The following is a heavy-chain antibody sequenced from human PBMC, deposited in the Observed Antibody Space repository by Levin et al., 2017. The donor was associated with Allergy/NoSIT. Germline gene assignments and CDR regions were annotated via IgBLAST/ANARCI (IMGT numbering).Heavy chain of an antibody. CDR3: ARHSGYSTSFDFKF. J-gene: IGHJ4*02. CDR2: IYSTGRP. V-gene: IGHV4-39*01. CDR1: GGSITSRSYY. Sequence: ESLKISCTVSGGSITSRSYYWGWIRQPPGKGLEWIGSLEWITTIYSTGRPSYNPSLKSRVTVSIDPSKNQFSLQLNSVPAADTALYYCARHSGYSTSFDFKFWGQGTLVTVSS. D-gene: IGHD6-13*01.